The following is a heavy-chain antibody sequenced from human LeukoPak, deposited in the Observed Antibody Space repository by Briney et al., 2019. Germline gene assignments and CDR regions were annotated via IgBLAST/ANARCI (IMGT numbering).Heavy chain of an antibody. V-gene: IGHV4-34*01. CDR3: ARDQYYYDSSGYLTFDY. D-gene: IGHD3-22*01. J-gene: IGHJ4*02. CDR2: INHSGST. CDR1: GGSFSGYY. Sequence: SETLSLTCAVYGGSFSGYYWSWIRQPPGKGLEWIGEINHSGSTNYNPSLKSRVTISVDTSKNQFSLKLSSVTAADTAVYYCARDQYYYDSSGYLTFDYWGRGTLVTVSS.